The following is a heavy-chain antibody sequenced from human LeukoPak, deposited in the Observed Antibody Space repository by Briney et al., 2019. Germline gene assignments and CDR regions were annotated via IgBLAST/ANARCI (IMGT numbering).Heavy chain of an antibody. V-gene: IGHV4-39*01. CDR2: IYYSGST. Sequence: TETLSLACTVVGGSVSSSSYYWGWIRQPPGKGLEWIGSIYYSGSTYYNPSLKSRVTISVDTSKHQFSLKLSSVSAADTAVYYCARGLLLWFGELTSWFDPWGEGTLVTVSS. CDR1: GGSVSSSSYY. CDR3: ARGLLLWFGELTSWFDP. D-gene: IGHD3-10*01. J-gene: IGHJ5*02.